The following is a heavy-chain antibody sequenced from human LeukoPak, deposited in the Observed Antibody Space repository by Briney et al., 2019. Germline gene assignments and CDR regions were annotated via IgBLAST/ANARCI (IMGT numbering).Heavy chain of an antibody. Sequence: PSETLSLTCTVSGGSISSSSYYWGWIRQPPGKGLEWIGSIYYSGSTYYNPSLKSRVTISVDTSKNQFSLKLSSVTAADTAVYYCFGGELQPLLHFDYWGQGTLVTVSS. CDR1: GGSISSSSYY. J-gene: IGHJ4*02. V-gene: IGHV4-39*01. CDR3: FGGELQPLLHFDY. D-gene: IGHD3-16*01. CDR2: IYYSGST.